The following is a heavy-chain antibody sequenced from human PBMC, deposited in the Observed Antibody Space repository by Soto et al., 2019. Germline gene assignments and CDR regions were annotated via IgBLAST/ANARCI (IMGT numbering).Heavy chain of an antibody. CDR1: GFTFSSYA. CDR2: ISGSGGST. D-gene: IGHD6-13*01. Sequence: GGSLRLSCAASGFTFSSYAMSWVRQAPGKGLEWVSAISGSGGSTYYADSVKGRFTISRDNSKNTLYLQMNSLRAEDTAVYYCAKDYRQQLVFSFVAQTPYYYYGMDVWGQGTTVTVSS. CDR3: AKDYRQQLVFSFVAQTPYYYYGMDV. J-gene: IGHJ6*02. V-gene: IGHV3-23*01.